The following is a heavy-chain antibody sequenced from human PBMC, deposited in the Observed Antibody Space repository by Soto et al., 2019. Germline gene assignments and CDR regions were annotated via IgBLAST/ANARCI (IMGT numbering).Heavy chain of an antibody. CDR2: ISSSSSTI. D-gene: IGHD1-26*01. Sequence: EVQLVESGGGLVQPGGSLRLSCAASGFTFSSYSMNWVRQAPGKGLEWVSYISSSSSTIYYADSVKGRFTISRDNAKNSLYLQMNSLRDEDTAVYYCARDPRGSALGRIAFDYWGQGTLVTVSS. V-gene: IGHV3-48*02. CDR3: ARDPRGSALGRIAFDY. J-gene: IGHJ4*02. CDR1: GFTFSSYS.